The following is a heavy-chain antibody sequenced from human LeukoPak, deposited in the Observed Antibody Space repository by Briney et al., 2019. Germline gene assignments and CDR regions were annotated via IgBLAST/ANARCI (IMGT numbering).Heavy chain of an antibody. CDR2: IYYSGST. Sequence: PSETLSLTCTVSGGSISSYYWSWIRQPPGKGLEWIGYIYYSGSTNYNPSLKSRVTISVDTSKNQFSLKLSSVTAADTAVYYCAKENDYYDSSGYYYYWGQGTLVTVSS. V-gene: IGHV4-59*12. D-gene: IGHD3-22*01. CDR3: AKENDYYDSSGYYYY. J-gene: IGHJ4*02. CDR1: GGSISSYY.